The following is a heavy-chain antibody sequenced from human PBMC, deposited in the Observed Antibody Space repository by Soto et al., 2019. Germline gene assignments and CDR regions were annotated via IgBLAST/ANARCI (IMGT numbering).Heavy chain of an antibody. CDR3: ARDGASGSSSSWSTLYYYGMDV. Sequence: SVKVSCKASGGTFSSYAISWVRQAPGQGLEWMGGIIPIFGTANYAQKFQGRVTVTADESTSTAYMELSSLRSEDTAVYYCARDGASGSSSSWSTLYYYGMDVWGQGTTVTVSS. CDR1: GGTFSSYA. J-gene: IGHJ6*02. CDR2: IIPIFGTA. D-gene: IGHD6-13*01. V-gene: IGHV1-69*13.